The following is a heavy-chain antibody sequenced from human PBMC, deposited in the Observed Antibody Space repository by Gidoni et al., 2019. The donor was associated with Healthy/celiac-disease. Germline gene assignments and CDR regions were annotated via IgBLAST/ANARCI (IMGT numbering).Heavy chain of an antibody. D-gene: IGHD6-6*01. V-gene: IGHV3-74*01. CDR1: GFTFSSYW. CDR3: ARDVSIAAHDDAFDI. Sequence: EVQVVESGGGLVQPGGSLRLSCAASGFTFSSYWMHWVRQAPGKGLVWVSRINSDGSSTSYADSVKGRFTISRDNAKNTLYLQMNSLRAEDTAVYYCARDVSIAAHDDAFDIWGQGTMVTVSS. CDR2: INSDGSST. J-gene: IGHJ3*02.